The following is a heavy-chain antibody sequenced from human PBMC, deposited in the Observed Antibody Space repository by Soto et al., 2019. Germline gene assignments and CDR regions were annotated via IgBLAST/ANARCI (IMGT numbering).Heavy chain of an antibody. Sequence: EVQLLESGGGLVQPGGSLRLSCAASGFTFSSYAMSWVRQAPGKGLEWVSAISGSGGSTYYADSVKGRFTISRDNNKNRRYMKMNSLKAGDTAVYYCARTGYYDDSSGSLSSYYLDYWGQGTLVTVGS. V-gene: IGHV3-23*01. CDR3: ARTGYYDDSSGSLSSYYLDY. CDR1: GFTFSSYA. J-gene: IGHJ4*02. D-gene: IGHD3-22*01. CDR2: ISGSGGST.